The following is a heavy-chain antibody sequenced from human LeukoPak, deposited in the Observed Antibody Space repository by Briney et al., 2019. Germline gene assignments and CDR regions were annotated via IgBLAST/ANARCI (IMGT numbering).Heavy chain of an antibody. J-gene: IGHJ3*02. Sequence: SETLSPTCTVSGGSIGTYYWSWIRQPAGKAPEWIGRIYTSGTTNYNPSLKNRVTMSVDTSKNHFSLTLTSVTAADTAVYYCARGGRGEVGWLRSGYAVDIWGRGTMVTVSS. CDR1: GGSIGTYY. CDR3: ARGGRGEVGWLRSGYAVDI. D-gene: IGHD5-12*01. V-gene: IGHV4-4*07. CDR2: IYTSGTT.